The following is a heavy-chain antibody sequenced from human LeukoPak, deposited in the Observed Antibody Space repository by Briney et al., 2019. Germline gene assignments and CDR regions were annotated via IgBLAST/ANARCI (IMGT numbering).Heavy chain of an antibody. J-gene: IGHJ4*02. D-gene: IGHD3-22*01. CDR2: IRYDGSNK. V-gene: IGHV3-30*02. CDR3: ARESLDYYDSSGYFVY. CDR1: GFTFSSYG. Sequence: PGGSLRLSCAASGFTFSSYGMHWVRQAPGKGLEWVAFIRYDGSNKYYADSVKGRFTISRGNSKNTLYLQMNSLRAEDTAVYYCARESLDYYDSSGYFVYWGQGTLVTVSS.